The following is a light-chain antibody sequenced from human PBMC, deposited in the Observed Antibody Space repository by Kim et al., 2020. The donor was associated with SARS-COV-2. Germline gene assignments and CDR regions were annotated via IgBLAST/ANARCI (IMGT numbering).Light chain of an antibody. CDR1: KLGDKY. Sequence: VAPEQTASMTCSGDKLGDKYACWYQQKPGQSPVLVIYQDSKRPSGIPERFSGSNSGNTATLTISGTQAMDEADYYCQAWDSSTWVFGGGTQLTVL. V-gene: IGLV3-1*01. J-gene: IGLJ3*02. CDR3: QAWDSSTWV. CDR2: QDS.